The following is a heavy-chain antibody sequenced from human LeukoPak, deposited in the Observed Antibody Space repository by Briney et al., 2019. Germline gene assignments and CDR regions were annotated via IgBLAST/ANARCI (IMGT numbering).Heavy chain of an antibody. CDR3: ARIVEMATHTNLDY. V-gene: IGHV3-21*01. D-gene: IGHD5-24*01. J-gene: IGHJ4*02. Sequence: PGGSLRLSCAASGFTFSSYSMNWVRQAPGKGLEWVSSISSSSYIYYADSVKGRFTISRDNAKNSLYLQMNSLRAEDTAVYYCARIVEMATHTNLDYWGQGTLVTVSS. CDR2: ISSSSYI. CDR1: GFTFSSYS.